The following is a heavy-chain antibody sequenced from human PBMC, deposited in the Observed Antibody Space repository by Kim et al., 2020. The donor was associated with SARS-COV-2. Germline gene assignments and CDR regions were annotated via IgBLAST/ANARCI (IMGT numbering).Heavy chain of an antibody. CDR3: ARVSVGHIVVVPAAMRALDY. V-gene: IGHV4-34*01. D-gene: IGHD2-2*01. Sequence: RVTISVDTSKNQFSLKLSSVTAADTAVYYCARVSVGHIVVVPAAMRALDYWGQGTLVTVSS. J-gene: IGHJ4*02.